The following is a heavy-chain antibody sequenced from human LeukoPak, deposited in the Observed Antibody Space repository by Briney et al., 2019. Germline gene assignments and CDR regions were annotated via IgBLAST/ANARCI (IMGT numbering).Heavy chain of an antibody. D-gene: IGHD3-9*01. CDR1: GGSFSGYY. V-gene: IGHV4-34*01. CDR2: INHSGST. Sequence: ETLSLTCAVYGGSFSGYYWSWIRQPPGKGLEWIGEINHSGSTNYNPSLKSRVTISVDTSKNQFSLKLSSVTAADTAVYYCARTKKPRYSNWFDPWAREPWSPSPQ. J-gene: IGHJ5*02. CDR3: ARTKKPRYSNWFDP.